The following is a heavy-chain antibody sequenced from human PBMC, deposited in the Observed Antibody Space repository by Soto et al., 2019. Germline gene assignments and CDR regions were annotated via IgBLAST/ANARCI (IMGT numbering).Heavy chain of an antibody. CDR3: AKKGLGSLATYCTTGGCHYAFYD. CDR1: GFTFYNYA. V-gene: IGHV3-23*01. Sequence: EVQLLESGGGLVRPGGSLRLSCAASGFTFYNYAMNWVRQAPGKGLEWVSTISGGGDGTYYADSVKGRCTISRDNSRNTVYLKMNSLRAEDTAVYYCAKKGLGSLATYCTTGGCHYAFYDWGQGTMVTVSS. CDR2: ISGGGDGT. D-gene: IGHD2-8*01. J-gene: IGHJ3*01.